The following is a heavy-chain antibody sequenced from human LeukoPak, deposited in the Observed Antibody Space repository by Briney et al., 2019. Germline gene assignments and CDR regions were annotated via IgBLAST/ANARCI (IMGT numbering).Heavy chain of an antibody. CDR3: ARDIYGSGPPVGDAIDY. D-gene: IGHD3-10*01. J-gene: IGHJ4*02. CDR1: GFTFSSYS. V-gene: IGHV3-21*01. CDR2: ISSSSNYI. Sequence: GGSLRLSCAASGFTFSSYSLNWVRQAPGMGLEWVPSISSSSNYIYYADSVKGRFTISRDNAKNSLYLQMNSLRAEDTAVYYCARDIYGSGPPVGDAIDYWGQGTLVTVSS.